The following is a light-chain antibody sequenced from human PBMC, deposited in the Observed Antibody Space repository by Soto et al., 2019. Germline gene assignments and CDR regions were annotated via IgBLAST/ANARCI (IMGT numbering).Light chain of an antibody. V-gene: IGKV1-27*01. CDR2: GAY. Sequence: EIQITQSPSSLSASVGDRVTITCRASQVIGNYLAWYQQKPGKVPKLLIYGAYTLQSGVPSRFSGSGSGTDFTLTISSLQPEDVAIYYCQKYNSGLITFGQGTRLEIK. J-gene: IGKJ5*01. CDR3: QKYNSGLIT. CDR1: QVIGNY.